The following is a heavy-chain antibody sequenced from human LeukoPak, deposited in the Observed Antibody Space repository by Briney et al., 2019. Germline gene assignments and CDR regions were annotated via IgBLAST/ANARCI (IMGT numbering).Heavy chain of an antibody. CDR3: ARESPGATRDY. CDR1: GFTFSSYE. J-gene: IGHJ4*02. V-gene: IGHV3-48*03. D-gene: IGHD1-26*01. Sequence: GGSLRLSCAASGFTFSSYEMNWVRQDPGKGLEWVSYISSSGSTIYYADSVKGRFTISRDNAKNSLYLQMNSLRAEDTAVYYCARESPGATRDYWGQGTLVTVSS. CDR2: ISSSGSTI.